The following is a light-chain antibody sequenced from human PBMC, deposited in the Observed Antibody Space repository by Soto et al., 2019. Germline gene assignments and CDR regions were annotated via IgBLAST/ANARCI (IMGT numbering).Light chain of an antibody. CDR1: QSISIW. J-gene: IGKJ1*01. Sequence: DIQMTQSPSSLSASVGDRVTITCRASQSISIWLAWYQQKPGKAPKFLIYKASNLQSGVPSRFSASGSGTEFILTISSLQSDDFATYYCQLYNTYSGTFGQGTKV. CDR3: QLYNTYSGT. CDR2: KAS. V-gene: IGKV1-5*03.